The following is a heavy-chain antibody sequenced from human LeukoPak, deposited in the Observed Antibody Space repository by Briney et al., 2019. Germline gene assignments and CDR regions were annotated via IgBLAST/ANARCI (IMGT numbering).Heavy chain of an antibody. CDR2: IYTSGST. D-gene: IGHD1-26*01. CDR1: GGSISSYY. V-gene: IGHV4-4*07. Sequence: SETLSLTCTVSGGSISSYYWSWIRQSAGKGLEWIGRIYTSGSTNYNPSLKSRVTMSVDTSKNQFSLKLSSVTAADPAVYYCARAHSSRIVGATDDAFDIWGQGTMVTVSS. J-gene: IGHJ3*02. CDR3: ARAHSSRIVGATDDAFDI.